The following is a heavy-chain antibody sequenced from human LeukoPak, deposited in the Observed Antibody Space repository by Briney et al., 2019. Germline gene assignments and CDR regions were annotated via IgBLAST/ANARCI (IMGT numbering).Heavy chain of an antibody. CDR2: ISWNSGSI. Sequence: GRSLRLSCAASGFTFDDYAMHWVRQAPGEGLEWVSGISWNSGSIGYADSVKGRFTISRDNAKNSLYLQMNSLRAEDTALYYCAKARTYYYDSSGYWNAFDIWGQGTMVTVSS. V-gene: IGHV3-9*01. CDR1: GFTFDDYA. D-gene: IGHD3-22*01. J-gene: IGHJ3*02. CDR3: AKARTYYYDSSGYWNAFDI.